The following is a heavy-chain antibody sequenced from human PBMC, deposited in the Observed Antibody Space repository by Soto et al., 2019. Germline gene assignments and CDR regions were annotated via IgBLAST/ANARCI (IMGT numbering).Heavy chain of an antibody. CDR2: ISYDGSNK. D-gene: IGHD4-4*01. Sequence: GGSLRLSCAASGFTFSSYGMHWVRQAPGKGLEWVAVISYDGSNKYYVDSVKGRFTISRDNSKNTLYLQMNSLRAEDTAVYYCAKGATVILYNWFDPWGQGTLVTVSS. V-gene: IGHV3-30*18. CDR3: AKGATVILYNWFDP. CDR1: GFTFSSYG. J-gene: IGHJ5*02.